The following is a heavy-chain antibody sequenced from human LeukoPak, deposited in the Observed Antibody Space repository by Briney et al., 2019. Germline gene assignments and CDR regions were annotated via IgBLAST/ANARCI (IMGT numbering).Heavy chain of an antibody. V-gene: IGHV1-2*02. Sequence: AASVKVSCKASGYTFTGYYMHWVRQAPGQGLEWTGWINPNSGGTNYAQKFQGRVTMTRDTSISTAYMELSRLRSDDTAVYYCARTDHCTNGVCYSYFDYWGQGTLVTVSS. CDR2: INPNSGGT. J-gene: IGHJ4*02. CDR1: GYTFTGYY. D-gene: IGHD2-8*01. CDR3: ARTDHCTNGVCYSYFDY.